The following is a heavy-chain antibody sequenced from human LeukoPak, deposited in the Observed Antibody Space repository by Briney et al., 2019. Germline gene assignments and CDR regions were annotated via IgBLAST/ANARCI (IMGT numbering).Heavy chain of an antibody. CDR1: GGTFSSYA. V-gene: IGHV1-69*05. Sequence: SVKVSCKASGGTFSSYAISWVRQAPGQGLELMGRIIPIFGTANYAQKFQGRVTITTDESTSTAYMELSSLRSEDTAVYYCARGRLDYYDSSGRMSYFDYWGQGTLVTVSS. D-gene: IGHD3-22*01. J-gene: IGHJ4*02. CDR3: ARGRLDYYDSSGRMSYFDY. CDR2: IIPIFGTA.